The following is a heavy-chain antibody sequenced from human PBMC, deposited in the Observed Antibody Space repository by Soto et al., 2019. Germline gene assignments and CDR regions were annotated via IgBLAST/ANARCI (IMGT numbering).Heavy chain of an antibody. J-gene: IGHJ4*02. CDR2: ISSDGNNK. CDR3: ARWEQPLFDY. D-gene: IGHD1-26*01. Sequence: QVQLVESGGGVVQPGRSLRLSCAASGFTVSAYTMHWVRQAPGKGLEWVAVISSDGNNKYYTDSVKGRFTISRDTSTNTLYLQMNSLRAEDTAVYYCARWEQPLFDYWGLGTLVTVSS. CDR1: GFTVSAYT. V-gene: IGHV3-30-3*01.